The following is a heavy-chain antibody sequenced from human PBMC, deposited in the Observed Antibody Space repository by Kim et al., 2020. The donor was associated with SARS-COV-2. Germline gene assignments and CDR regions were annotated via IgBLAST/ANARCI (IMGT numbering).Heavy chain of an antibody. Sequence: GGSLRLSCAASGFTLDDYAMHWVRQAPGKGLEWVSGISWNSGSIGYADSVKGRFTISRDNAKNSLYLQMNSLRAEDTALYYCAKEAPWYCSSTSCPGAFDYWGQGTLVTVSS. V-gene: IGHV3-9*01. J-gene: IGHJ4*02. CDR3: AKEAPWYCSSTSCPGAFDY. CDR1: GFTLDDYA. CDR2: ISWNSGSI. D-gene: IGHD2-2*01.